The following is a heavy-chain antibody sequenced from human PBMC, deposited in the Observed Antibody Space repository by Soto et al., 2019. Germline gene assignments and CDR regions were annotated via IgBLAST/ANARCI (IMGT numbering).Heavy chain of an antibody. CDR2: INHSGST. V-gene: IGHV4-34*01. D-gene: IGHD5-18*01. Sequence: PSETLSLTCAVYGGSFSGYYWSWIRQPPGKGLEWIGEINHSGSTNYNPSLKSRVTISVDTSKNQFSLKLSSATAADTAVYYCARASGYRTYNFDYWGQGTLVTVSS. J-gene: IGHJ4*02. CDR3: ARASGYRTYNFDY. CDR1: GGSFSGYY.